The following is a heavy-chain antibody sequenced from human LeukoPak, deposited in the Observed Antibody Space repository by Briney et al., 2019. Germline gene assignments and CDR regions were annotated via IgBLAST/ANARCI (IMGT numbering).Heavy chain of an antibody. D-gene: IGHD4-23*01. J-gene: IGHJ5*02. CDR2: IYPGDSDT. V-gene: IGHV5-51*01. CDR3: ARQLRYGGSQNNWFGP. Sequence: GESLKISCKGSGHSFTSYWIGWVRQMPGKGLEWMGTIYPGDSDTRYSPSFQGQVTISADKSISTAYLQWSSLKASDTAMYYCARQLRYGGSQNNWFGPWGQGTLVTVSS. CDR1: GHSFTSYW.